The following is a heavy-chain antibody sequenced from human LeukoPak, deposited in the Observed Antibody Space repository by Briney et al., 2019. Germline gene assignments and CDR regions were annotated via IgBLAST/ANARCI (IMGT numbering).Heavy chain of an antibody. CDR1: GGSISSYY. J-gene: IGHJ6*03. Sequence: SETLSLTCTVSGGSISSYYWSWIRQPPGKGLEWIGNVYYSGSTNYNPSLKSRVTISVDTSKNQFSLKLSSVTAADTAVYYCARTTEAHSWRTRYYDYYMDVWGKGTTVTVSS. D-gene: IGHD6-13*01. V-gene: IGHV4-59*01. CDR3: ARTTEAHSWRTRYYDYYMDV. CDR2: VYYSGST.